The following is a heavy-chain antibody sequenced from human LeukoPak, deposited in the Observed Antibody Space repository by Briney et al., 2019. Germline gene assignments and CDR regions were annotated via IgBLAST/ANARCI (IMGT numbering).Heavy chain of an antibody. Sequence: SVKVSSKASGGTFSSYAISWVRQAPGQGLEWMGGIIPIFGTANYAQKFQGRVTITTDESTSTAYMELSSLRSEDTAVYYCARDFYISASRTTSYYMDVWGKGTTVTVSS. J-gene: IGHJ6*03. D-gene: IGHD1-7*01. CDR2: IIPIFGTA. CDR1: GGTFSSYA. CDR3: ARDFYISASRTTSYYMDV. V-gene: IGHV1-69*05.